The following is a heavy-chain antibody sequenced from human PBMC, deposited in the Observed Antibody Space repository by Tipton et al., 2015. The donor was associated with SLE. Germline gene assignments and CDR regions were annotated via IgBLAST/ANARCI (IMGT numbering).Heavy chain of an antibody. J-gene: IGHJ3*02. CDR3: AKEEYYYGSVKRGAFDI. D-gene: IGHD3-10*01. CDR2: ISNDGSNK. V-gene: IGHV3-30*18. Sequence: SLRLSCAASGFTFSSYGMHWVRQAPGKGPEWVAVISNDGSNKYYADSVKGRFTISRDNSKNTLYLQMNSLRAEDTAVYYCAKEEYYYGSVKRGAFDIWGQGTLV. CDR1: GFTFSSYG.